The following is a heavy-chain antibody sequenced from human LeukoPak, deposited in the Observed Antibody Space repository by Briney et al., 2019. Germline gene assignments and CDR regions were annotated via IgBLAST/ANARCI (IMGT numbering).Heavy chain of an antibody. CDR2: IYSDNT. Sequence: PGGSLRLSCTVSGFTVSSNSMSWVRQAPGKGLEWVSFIYSDNTHYSDSVKGRFTISRDNTKNSLYLQMNSLRAEDTAVYYCARAILSDDSWGQGTLVTVSS. J-gene: IGHJ4*02. D-gene: IGHD2-21*01. V-gene: IGHV3-53*01. CDR3: ARAILSDDS. CDR1: GFTVSSNS.